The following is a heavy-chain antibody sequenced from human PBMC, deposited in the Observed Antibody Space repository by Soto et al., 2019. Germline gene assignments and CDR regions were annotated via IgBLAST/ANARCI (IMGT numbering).Heavy chain of an antibody. J-gene: IGHJ4*02. CDR3: ARGTWGYWSCGSCYPFDY. V-gene: IGHV4-31*03. CDR2: IYYSGST. D-gene: IGHD2-15*01. Sequence: TLSLTSTVSGGSISSGGYYWSWIRQHPGKGLEWIGYIYYSGSTYYNPSLKSRVTISVDTSKNQFCLKLSSVTAADTAVYYCARGTWGYWSCGSCYPFDYWGQGTPVTVSS. CDR1: GGSISSGGYY.